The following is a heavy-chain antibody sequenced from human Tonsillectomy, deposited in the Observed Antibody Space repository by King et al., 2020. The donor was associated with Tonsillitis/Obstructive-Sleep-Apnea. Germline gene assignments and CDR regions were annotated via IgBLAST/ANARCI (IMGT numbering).Heavy chain of an antibody. CDR3: ARVKADCSSTSCLKY. D-gene: IGHD2-2*01. CDR2: INHSGST. Sequence: VQLPQGGAGLLKPSETLSLPCAVYGGSFSGYYWSWLRQPPGKGLEWIGEINHSGSTNYNPSLKSRVTISVDTSKNQFSLKLSSVTAADTAVYYCARVKADCSSTSCLKYWGQGTLVTVSS. CDR1: GGSFSGYY. J-gene: IGHJ4*02. V-gene: IGHV4-34*01.